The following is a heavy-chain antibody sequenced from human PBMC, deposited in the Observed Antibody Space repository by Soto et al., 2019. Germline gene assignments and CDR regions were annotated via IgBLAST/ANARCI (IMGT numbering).Heavy chain of an antibody. Sequence: QVQLVQSGADVKKPGASVKVSCKASGYTFTNYYIHWVRQAPGQGLEWRGAINPNGASTSYAQKFQGRGTMTMDTSTSTGYMDLSSLRSEDTDVYYCARDRTTTVETPGGLSDWGQVTLITVSS. CDR3: ARDRTTTVETPGGLSD. V-gene: IGHV1-46*01. D-gene: IGHD4-17*01. CDR2: INPNGAST. CDR1: GYTFTNYY. J-gene: IGHJ4*02.